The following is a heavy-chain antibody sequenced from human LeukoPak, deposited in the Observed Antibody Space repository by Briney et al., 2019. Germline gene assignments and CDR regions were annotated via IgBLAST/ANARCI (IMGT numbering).Heavy chain of an antibody. CDR1: GFTFSTYW. Sequence: PGGSLRLSCATSGFTFSTYWMHWVRQTPGKELEWVARINSDGRTTVYADSVRGRFAISRDNAKNTLYLQMNSLRAEDTAVYYCTGDSPDYGMDVWGQGTTVIVSS. CDR3: TGDSPDYGMDV. CDR2: INSDGRTT. V-gene: IGHV3-74*01. J-gene: IGHJ6*02.